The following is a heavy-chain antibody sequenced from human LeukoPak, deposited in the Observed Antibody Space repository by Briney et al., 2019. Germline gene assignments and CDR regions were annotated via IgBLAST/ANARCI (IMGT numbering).Heavy chain of an antibody. V-gene: IGHV3-30*18. CDR1: GFTFSSYG. Sequence: GGSLRLSCAASGFTFSSYGMHWVRQAPGKGLEWVAVISHDGSNKYYADSVKGRFTISRDNSKNTLYLQMNSLRAEDTAVYYCAKGASVVPAAIGYWGQGTLVTVSS. CDR2: ISHDGSNK. D-gene: IGHD2-2*01. J-gene: IGHJ4*02. CDR3: AKGASVVPAAIGY.